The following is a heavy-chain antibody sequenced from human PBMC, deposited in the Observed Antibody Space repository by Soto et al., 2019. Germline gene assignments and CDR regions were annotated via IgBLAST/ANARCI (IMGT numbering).Heavy chain of an antibody. J-gene: IGHJ6*02. Sequence: ASVKVSFKASGYTFTSYGISWVRQAPGQGLEWMGWISAYNGNTNYAQKLQGRVTMTTDTSTSTAYMELRSLRSDDTAVYYCASSLYYGSGSNNYYYYGMDVWGQGTTVTVSS. CDR3: ASSLYYGSGSNNYYYYGMDV. V-gene: IGHV1-18*01. D-gene: IGHD3-10*01. CDR1: GYTFTSYG. CDR2: ISAYNGNT.